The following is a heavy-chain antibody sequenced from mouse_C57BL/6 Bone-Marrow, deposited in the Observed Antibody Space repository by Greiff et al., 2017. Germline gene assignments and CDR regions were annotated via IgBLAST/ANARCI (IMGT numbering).Heavy chain of an antibody. CDR2: INSEGGST. J-gene: IGHJ2*01. V-gene: IGHV5-2*01. CDR3: ATPPHFDY. CDR1: EYEFPSHD. Sequence: EVKLVESGGGLVQPGESLKLSCESNEYEFPSHDMSWVRQTPEKRLELVAAINSEGGSTYYPDPMERRFLISSDNTKKTLYLQMSSLRSEDTAVYYCATPPHFDYWGQGTTLTVSS.